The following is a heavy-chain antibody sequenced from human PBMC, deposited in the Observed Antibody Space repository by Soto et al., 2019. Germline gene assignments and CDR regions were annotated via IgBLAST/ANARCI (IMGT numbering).Heavy chain of an antibody. J-gene: IGHJ6*02. Sequence: GGSLRLSCAASGFTFDDYAMHWVRQAPGKGLEWVSGISWNSGSIGYADSVEGRFTISRDNAKNSLYLQMNSLRDEDTAVYYCARCADFWSGYGFDVWGQGTTVTVSS. CDR1: GFTFDDYA. CDR3: ARCADFWSGYGFDV. CDR2: ISWNSGSI. D-gene: IGHD3-3*01. V-gene: IGHV3-9*01.